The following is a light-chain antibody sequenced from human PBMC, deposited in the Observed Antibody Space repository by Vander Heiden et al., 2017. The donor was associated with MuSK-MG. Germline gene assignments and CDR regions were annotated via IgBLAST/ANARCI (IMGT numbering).Light chain of an antibody. CDR1: SSDDDAYNY. J-gene: IGLJ1*01. CDR3: SSEAGSNKSYV. V-gene: IGLV2-8*01. Sequence: HSPLTQPPASSGSPGPSVTTSCPGTSSDDDAYNYLSWYHQPPGKAPNLVIYELSKRPSAGPARFSGSKSGNTAALTATGLQAEDEADYYCSSEAGSNKSYVFGTGTKVTVL. CDR2: ELS.